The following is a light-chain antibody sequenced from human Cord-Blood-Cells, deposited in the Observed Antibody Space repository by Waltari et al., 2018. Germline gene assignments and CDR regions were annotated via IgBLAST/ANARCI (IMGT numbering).Light chain of an antibody. Sequence: DIVMTQTPLSLSVTPGQPASIPCKSSQSLLHSDGKTYLYWYLQKPGQSPQLLSYEVSSRFSGVPDMFSGSGSGTDFTLKISRVEAEDVGVYYCMQGIHLPITFGQGTRLEIK. CDR1: QSLLHSDGKTY. CDR2: EVS. V-gene: IGKV2-29*02. CDR3: MQGIHLPIT. J-gene: IGKJ5*01.